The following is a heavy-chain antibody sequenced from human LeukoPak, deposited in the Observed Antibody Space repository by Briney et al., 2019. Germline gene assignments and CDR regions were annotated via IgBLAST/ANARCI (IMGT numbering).Heavy chain of an antibody. D-gene: IGHD2-2*01. CDR1: GGSISSGSYY. V-gene: IGHV4-61*01. CDR3: AHSTGYYFDY. J-gene: IGHJ4*02. Sequence: SQTLSLTCTVSGGSISSGSYYWSWIRQPPGKGLEWIGYIYYSGSTNYNPSLKSRVTISVDTSKNQFSLKLSSVTAADTAVYYCAHSTGYYFDYWGQGTLVTVSS. CDR2: IYYSGST.